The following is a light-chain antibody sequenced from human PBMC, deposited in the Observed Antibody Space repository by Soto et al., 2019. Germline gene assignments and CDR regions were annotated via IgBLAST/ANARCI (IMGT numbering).Light chain of an antibody. Sequence: QSVLTQPASVSGSHGQSITISCTDTSSDVGGYNYVSWYQHHPGKAPKLMIYDVSNRPSGVSNRFSGSKSGNTASLTISGLQPEDEADYYGSSYTTSNTRQIVFGTGTKVTVL. CDR3: SSYTTSNTRQIV. CDR2: DVS. CDR1: SSDVGGYNY. J-gene: IGLJ1*01. V-gene: IGLV2-14*03.